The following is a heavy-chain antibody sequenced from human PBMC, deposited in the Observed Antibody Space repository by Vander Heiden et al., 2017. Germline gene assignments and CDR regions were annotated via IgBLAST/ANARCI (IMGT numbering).Heavy chain of an antibody. V-gene: IGHV4-39*01. D-gene: IGHD3-9*01. CDR1: GCSIRSSSYY. J-gene: IGHJ4*01. CDR3: ARKTRSEGTGYFDY. Sequence: QLQLQESGPGLVKPSETLSLTCTVSGCSIRSSSYYWGWIRQPPGKGLEWIGSIYYSGRTYYNPALKSRVTISVDTSKNQLSLKLRSVTAAETAVYYFARKTRSEGTGYFDYWGHGTLVTVCS. CDR2: IYYSGRT.